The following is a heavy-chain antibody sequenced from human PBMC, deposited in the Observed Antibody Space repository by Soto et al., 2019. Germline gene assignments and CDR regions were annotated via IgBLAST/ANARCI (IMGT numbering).Heavy chain of an antibody. D-gene: IGHD1-26*01. CDR1: GFTFSSYA. CDR2: ISYDGSNK. Sequence: GGSLRLSCAASGFTFSSYAMHWVRQAPGKGLEWVAVISYDGSNKYYADSVKGRFTISRDNSKNTLYLQMNSLRAEDTAVHYCARDPGSYVVDSWGQGTLVTVSS. J-gene: IGHJ5*02. V-gene: IGHV3-30-3*01. CDR3: ARDPGSYVVDS.